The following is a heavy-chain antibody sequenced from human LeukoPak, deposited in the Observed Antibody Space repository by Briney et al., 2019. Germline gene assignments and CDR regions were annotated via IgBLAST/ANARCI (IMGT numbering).Heavy chain of an antibody. CDR3: AGSDCTNGVCSFFYFDY. D-gene: IGHD2-8*01. CDR2: INPNSGGT. CDR1: GYTFTGYY. Sequence: GASVKVSCKASGYTFTGYYMHWVRQAPGQGLEWMGWINPNSGGTNYAQKFQGRVTMTRDTSISTAYMELSRLRSDGTAVYYCAGSDCTNGVCSFFYFDYWGQGTLVTVSS. V-gene: IGHV1-2*02. J-gene: IGHJ4*02.